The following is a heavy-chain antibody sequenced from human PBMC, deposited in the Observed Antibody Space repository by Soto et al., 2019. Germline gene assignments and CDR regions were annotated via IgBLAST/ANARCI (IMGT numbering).Heavy chain of an antibody. J-gene: IGHJ5*02. CDR2: IWYDGSNK. CDR3: ARVSSGWCGRAKWFDP. CDR1: GFTFSSYG. D-gene: IGHD6-19*01. V-gene: IGHV3-33*01. Sequence: QVQLVESGGGVVQPGRSLRLSCAASGFTFSSYGMHWVRQAPGKGLEWVAVIWYDGSNKYYADSVKGRFTISRDNSKNTRYLQMNSLRAEDTAVYYCARVSSGWCGRAKWFDPWGQGTLVTVSS.